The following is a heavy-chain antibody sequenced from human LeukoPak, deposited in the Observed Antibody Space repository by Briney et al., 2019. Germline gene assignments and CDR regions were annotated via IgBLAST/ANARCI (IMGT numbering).Heavy chain of an antibody. V-gene: IGHV3-23*01. J-gene: IGHJ6*02. CDR3: AKDVRVGGGGMDV. CDR1: GLTFSTYA. CDR2: ISASGDNT. Sequence: GASLRLSWAASGLTFSTYAMTWVRQPPGKGLDWVSLISASGDNTYYADSVKGRFTISRDNANNTLSLQMNSLRAEHTAVYYCAKDVRVGGGGMDVWGQGTPVTVSS. D-gene: IGHD1-26*01.